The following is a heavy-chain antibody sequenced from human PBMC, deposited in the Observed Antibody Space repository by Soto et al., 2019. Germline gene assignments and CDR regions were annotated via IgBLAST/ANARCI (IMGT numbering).Heavy chain of an antibody. D-gene: IGHD4-17*01. Sequence: QVQLQESGPGLVKPSETLSLTCTVSGGSVSSGSYYWSWIRQPPGKGLEWIGYIYYNGSTNYNPSLKGRVTISVDTSKNQFSLKLSSVTAADTAVYYCAREAVATVTIDYWGQGTLVTVSS. V-gene: IGHV4-61*01. CDR2: IYYNGST. CDR3: AREAVATVTIDY. J-gene: IGHJ4*02. CDR1: GGSVSSGSYY.